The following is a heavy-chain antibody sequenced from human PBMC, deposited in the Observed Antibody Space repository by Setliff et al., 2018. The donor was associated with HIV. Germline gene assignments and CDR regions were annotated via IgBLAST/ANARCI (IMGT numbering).Heavy chain of an antibody. V-gene: IGHV3-7*01. D-gene: IGHD6-19*01. CDR2: INEDGSDK. Sequence: GGSLRLSCAASGFTFSSYWMSWVRQAPGKGLEWVANINEDGSDKFYVDSIKGRFTVSRDNAKNSLYLQMNSLRAEDTAVYYCATRSSYSSDWHEYYFDYWGQGTLVTVSS. CDR3: ATRSSYSSDWHEYYFDY. J-gene: IGHJ4*02. CDR1: GFTFSSYW.